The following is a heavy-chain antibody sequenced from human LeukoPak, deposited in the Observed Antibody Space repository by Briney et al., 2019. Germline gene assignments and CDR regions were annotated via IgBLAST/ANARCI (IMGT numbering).Heavy chain of an antibody. V-gene: IGHV3-7*05. Sequence: GGSLRLSCAASGFTFSSYWMSWVSQAPGKGLEWVANIKQDGSEKYYVDSVKGRFTISRDNAKNSLYLQMNSLRAEDTAVYYCAILSGSGSYSYFDYWGQGTLVTVSS. D-gene: IGHD3-10*01. CDR1: GFTFSSYW. CDR2: IKQDGSEK. CDR3: AILSGSGSYSYFDY. J-gene: IGHJ4*02.